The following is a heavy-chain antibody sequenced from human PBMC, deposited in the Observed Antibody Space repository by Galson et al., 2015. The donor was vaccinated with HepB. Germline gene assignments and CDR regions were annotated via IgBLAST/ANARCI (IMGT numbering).Heavy chain of an antibody. CDR2: ISYDGSNK. V-gene: IGHV3-30*03. CDR3: ARGSGQWLVLGAFDI. J-gene: IGHJ3*02. D-gene: IGHD6-19*01. CDR1: GFTFSSYG. Sequence: SLRLSCAASGFTFSSYGMHWVRQAPGKGLEWVAVISYDGSNKYYADSVKGRFTISRDNSKNTLYLQMNSLRAEDTAVYYCARGSGQWLVLGAFDIWGQGTMVTVSS.